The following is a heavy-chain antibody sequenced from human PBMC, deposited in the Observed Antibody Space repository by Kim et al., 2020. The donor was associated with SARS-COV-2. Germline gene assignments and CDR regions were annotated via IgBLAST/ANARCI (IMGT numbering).Heavy chain of an antibody. CDR1: GFTFSSYS. CDR3: ARKLVTYYYGMGV. D-gene: IGHD3-9*01. J-gene: IGHJ6*02. Sequence: GGSLRLSCAASGFTFSSYSMNWVRQAPGKGLEWISYISSSGKTIYADSVQGRFTISRDNAKNSLILHMHSLRAEDTGVYYCARKLVTYYYGMGVWGQGT. V-gene: IGHV3-48*04. CDR2: ISSSGKTI.